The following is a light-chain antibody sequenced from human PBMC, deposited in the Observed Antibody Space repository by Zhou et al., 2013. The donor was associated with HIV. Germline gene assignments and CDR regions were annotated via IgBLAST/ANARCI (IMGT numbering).Light chain of an antibody. J-gene: IGKJ2*01. V-gene: IGKV3-15*01. CDR2: GAY. CDR1: QSVSGR. Sequence: EIVMTQSPATLSVSPGEGATLSCRASQSVSGRLAWYQQKPGQAPRLLIYGAYTRATGIPARFTGSGFGTEFTLTISSIQSEDFAVYYCQQYNDWPPYTFGQGTKLEMK. CDR3: QQYNDWPPYT.